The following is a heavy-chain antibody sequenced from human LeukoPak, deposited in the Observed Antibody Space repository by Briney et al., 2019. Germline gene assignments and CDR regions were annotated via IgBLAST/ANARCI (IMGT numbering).Heavy chain of an antibody. V-gene: IGHV3-53*01. J-gene: IGHJ6*02. CDR1: GFTVSSNY. CDR3: ARVSIPEYSSGWYGAFLAGRAYYYYYGMDV. CDR2: IYSGGST. D-gene: IGHD6-19*01. Sequence: GGSLRLSCAASGFTVSSNYMSWVRQAPGKGLEWVSVIYSGGSTYYADSVKGRFTISRDNSKNTLYLQMNSLRAEDTAVYYCARVSIPEYSSGWYGAFLAGRAYYYYYGMDVWGQGTTVTVSS.